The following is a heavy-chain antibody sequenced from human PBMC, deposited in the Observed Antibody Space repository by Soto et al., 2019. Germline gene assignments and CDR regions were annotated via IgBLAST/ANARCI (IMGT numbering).Heavy chain of an antibody. CDR2: IYHSGST. CDR1: GGSISSSNW. CDR3: ARAPGIAAAGTEYYFDY. V-gene: IGHV4-4*02. Sequence: QVQLQESGPGLVKPSGTLSLTCAVSGGSISSSNWWSWVRQPPGKGLEWIGEIYHSGSTNYNPSRKSRVTISVDKAKNQFSLTLSSVTAADTAVYYCARAPGIAAAGTEYYFDYWGQGTLVTVSS. J-gene: IGHJ4*02. D-gene: IGHD6-13*01.